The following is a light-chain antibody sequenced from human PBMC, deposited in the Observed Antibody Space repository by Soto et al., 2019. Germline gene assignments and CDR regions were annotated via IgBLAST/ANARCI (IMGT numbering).Light chain of an antibody. CDR2: GAS. V-gene: IGKV3-20*01. Sequence: EIVLTQSPGTLSFSPGERATLSCRASQTVRSSYLAWYQQKPGQPPTLLIYGASRRATGIADRFSGSGSGTDFTLTISRLEPEDFAVYYCQQYGSSPVTFGQGTKVEL. J-gene: IGKJ1*01. CDR1: QTVRSSY. CDR3: QQYGSSPVT.